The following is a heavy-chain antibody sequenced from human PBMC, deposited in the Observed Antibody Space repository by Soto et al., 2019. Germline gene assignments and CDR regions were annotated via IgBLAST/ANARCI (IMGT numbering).Heavy chain of an antibody. V-gene: IGHV4-59*01. D-gene: IGHD6-19*01. CDR1: GGSISSYY. CDR3: ARAGSIAVAGNFDY. J-gene: IGHJ4*02. Sequence: SETLSLTCTVPGGSISSYYWSWIRQPPGKGLEWIGYIYYSGSTNYNPSLKSRVTISVDTSKNQFSLKLSSVTAADTAVYYCARAGSIAVAGNFDYWGQGTLVTVSS. CDR2: IYYSGST.